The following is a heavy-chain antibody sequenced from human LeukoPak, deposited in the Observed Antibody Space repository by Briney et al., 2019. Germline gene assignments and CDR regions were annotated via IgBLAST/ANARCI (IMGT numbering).Heavy chain of an antibody. CDR3: ARGWGIPAPISWFDP. Sequence: GSSVKVSCKASGGSFSSNIIGWVRQAPGQGLEWMGGIVPIFGKTKYAQKFQGRVTITTDESSSTAYMELSSLRSDDMAIYYCARGWGIPAPISWFDPWGQGTLVTVSS. CDR1: GGSFSSNI. J-gene: IGHJ5*02. CDR2: IVPIFGKT. D-gene: IGHD2-2*01. V-gene: IGHV1-69*05.